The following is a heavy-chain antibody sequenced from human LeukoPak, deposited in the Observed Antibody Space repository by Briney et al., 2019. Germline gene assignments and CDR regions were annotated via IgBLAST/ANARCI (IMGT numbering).Heavy chain of an antibody. D-gene: IGHD3-9*01. V-gene: IGHV4-39*07. CDR2: IYYSGST. CDR3: ARGSGGYFDGLDY. CDR1: GGSISSSSYY. Sequence: SETLSLTCTVSGGSISSSSYYWGWIRQPPGKGLEWIGSIYYSGSTYYNPSLKSRVTISVDTSKNQFSLKLSSVTAADTAVYYCARGSGGYFDGLDYWGQGTLVTVSS. J-gene: IGHJ4*02.